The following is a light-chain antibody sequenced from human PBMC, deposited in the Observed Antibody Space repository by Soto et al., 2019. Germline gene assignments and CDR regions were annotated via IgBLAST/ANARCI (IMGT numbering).Light chain of an antibody. Sequence: QSVLTRPRSVSGSPEQSVTVSCTGTSSDVGGYNCASWYQQHPGKAPQLIIYDVTQRPSGVPDRFSGSKSGNTASLSISGLQAEDEADYYCCSHSASYTFVFGTGTKVTVL. J-gene: IGLJ1*01. CDR2: DVT. V-gene: IGLV2-11*01. CDR1: SSDVGGYNC. CDR3: CSHSASYTFV.